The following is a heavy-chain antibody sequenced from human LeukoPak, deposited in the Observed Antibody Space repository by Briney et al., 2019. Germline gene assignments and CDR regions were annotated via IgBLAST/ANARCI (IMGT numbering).Heavy chain of an antibody. J-gene: IGHJ6*03. CDR1: GFTFSSYS. CDR3: ARGRERWLQRRYMDV. CDR2: ISSSSSYI. D-gene: IGHD5-24*01. Sequence: GGSLRLSCAASGFTFSSYSMNWVRQAPGKGLEWVSSISSSSSYIYYADSVKGRFNISRDNAKNSLYLQMNSLRAEDTAVYYCARGRERWLQRRYMDVWGKGTTVTVSS. V-gene: IGHV3-21*01.